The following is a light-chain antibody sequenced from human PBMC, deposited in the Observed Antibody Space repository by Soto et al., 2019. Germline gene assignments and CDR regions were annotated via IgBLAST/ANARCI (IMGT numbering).Light chain of an antibody. CDR3: QQYGGSVPWT. CDR2: GAS. Sequence: PGERATLSCRASQRITSTFLAWYQQKPGQAPRLLIYGASTRATGIPDRFTGSGSGTDFTLTITRLEPEDFAVYYCQQYGGSVPWTVGQGTKVDI. CDR1: QRITSTF. J-gene: IGKJ1*01. V-gene: IGKV3-20*01.